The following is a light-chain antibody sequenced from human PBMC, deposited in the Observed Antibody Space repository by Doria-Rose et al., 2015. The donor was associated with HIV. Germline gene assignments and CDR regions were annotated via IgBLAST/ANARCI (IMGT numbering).Light chain of an antibody. CDR3: QESYSTPGT. V-gene: IGKV1-39*01. CDR2: AAS. CDR1: QSISSY. J-gene: IGKJ1*01. Sequence: TITCRASQSISSYLNWYQQKPGKAPKLLIYAASSLQSGVPSRFRGSGSGTDFTLTISSLQPEDFATYYCQESYSTPGTFGQGTKVDIK.